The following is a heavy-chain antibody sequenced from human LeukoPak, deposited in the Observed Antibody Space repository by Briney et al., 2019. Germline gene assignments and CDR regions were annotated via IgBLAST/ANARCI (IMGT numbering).Heavy chain of an antibody. CDR2: ISYIGST. V-gene: IGHV4-59*01. CDR3: ARDLVTVTKGFDI. J-gene: IGHJ3*02. Sequence: SGTLSLTCIVSGGSISSYYWSWIRQPPGKGLEWIGYISYIGSTNYNPSLKSRVTISIDTSKNQFSLKLTSVTAADTAVYYCARDLVTVTKGFDIWGQGTMVSVSS. D-gene: IGHD4-17*01. CDR1: GGSISSYY.